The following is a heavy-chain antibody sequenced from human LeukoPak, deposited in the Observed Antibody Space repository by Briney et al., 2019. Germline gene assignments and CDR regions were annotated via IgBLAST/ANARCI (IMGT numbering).Heavy chain of an antibody. Sequence: EPGGSLRLSCAASGFTFSSYGMHWVRQAPGRGLEWVVVISYDGSNKYYADSVKGRFTISRDNSKNTLYLQMNSLRAEDTAVYYCAKDPFSIAAAGTGAFDIWGQGTMVTVSS. D-gene: IGHD6-13*01. V-gene: IGHV3-30*18. CDR1: GFTFSSYG. J-gene: IGHJ3*02. CDR3: AKDPFSIAAAGTGAFDI. CDR2: ISYDGSNK.